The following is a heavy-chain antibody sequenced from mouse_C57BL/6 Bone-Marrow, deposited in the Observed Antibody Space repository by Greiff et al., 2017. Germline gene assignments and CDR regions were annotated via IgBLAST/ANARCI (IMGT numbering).Heavy chain of an antibody. CDR3: ARDWDALDY. CDR1: GFNIQNTY. D-gene: IGHD4-1*01. Sequence: EVQLQQSVAELVRPGASVKLSCTASGFNIQNTYMHWVKQRPEQGLEWIGRIDPANGNTKYAPKFQGKATITADTSSNTAYLQLSSLTSEDTAIYYCARDWDALDYWGQGTTLTVSS. CDR2: IDPANGNT. V-gene: IGHV14-3*01. J-gene: IGHJ2*01.